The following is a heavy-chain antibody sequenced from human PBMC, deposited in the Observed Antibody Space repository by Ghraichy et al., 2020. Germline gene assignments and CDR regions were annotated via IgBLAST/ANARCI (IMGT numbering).Heavy chain of an antibody. D-gene: IGHD2-2*01. Sequence: LSLTCAASGFTLSYSWMNWVRQAPRKGLEWVANINQDGSEKYYVDSVKGRFTISRDNAKKSVYLQMNSLGAEDTAVYYCARGGGCSSASCYTTPGIDYWGQGTLVTVSS. J-gene: IGHJ4*02. CDR2: INQDGSEK. CDR1: GFTLSYSW. V-gene: IGHV3-7*01. CDR3: ARGGGCSSASCYTTPGIDY.